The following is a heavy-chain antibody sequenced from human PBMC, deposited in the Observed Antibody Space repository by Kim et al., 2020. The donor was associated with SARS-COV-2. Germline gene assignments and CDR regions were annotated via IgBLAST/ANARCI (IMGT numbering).Heavy chain of an antibody. J-gene: IGHJ4*02. CDR1: GGSISSGDYY. D-gene: IGHD3-9*01. CDR2: IYYSGST. V-gene: IGHV4-30-4*01. Sequence: SETLSLTCTVSGGSISSGDYYWSWIRQPPGKGLEWIGYIYYSGSTYYNPSLKSRVTISVDTSKNQFSLKLSSVTAADTAVYYCAREGSYYDILTGYYQGDNLIDYWGQGTLVTVSS. CDR3: AREGSYYDILTGYYQGDNLIDY.